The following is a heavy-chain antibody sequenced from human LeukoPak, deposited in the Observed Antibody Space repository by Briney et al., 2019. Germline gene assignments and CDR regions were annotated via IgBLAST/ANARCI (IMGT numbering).Heavy chain of an antibody. V-gene: IGHV4-39*07. Sequence: PSETLSLTCTASGGSISSSSYYWGWIRQPPGKGLEWIGSIYYSGSTYYNPSLKSRVTISVDTSKNQFSLKLSSVTAADTAVYYCARGPNYYDSSGYYYRAYYFDYWGQGTLVTVSS. J-gene: IGHJ4*02. CDR2: IYYSGST. CDR3: ARGPNYYDSSGYYYRAYYFDY. D-gene: IGHD3-22*01. CDR1: GGSISSSSYY.